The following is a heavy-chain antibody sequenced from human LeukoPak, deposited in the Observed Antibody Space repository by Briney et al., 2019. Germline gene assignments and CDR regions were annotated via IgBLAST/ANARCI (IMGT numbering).Heavy chain of an antibody. V-gene: IGHV3-21*01. D-gene: IGHD4-4*01. CDR1: GFTFSSYS. CDR3: ARSTTDYYYYGMDV. CDR2: ISSSSYI. Sequence: GGSLRLSCAASGFTFSSYSMNWVRQAPGKGLEWVSSISSSSYIYYADSVKGRFTISRDNAKNSLYLQMNSLRAEDTAVYYCARSTTDYYYYGMDVWGQGTTVTVSS. J-gene: IGHJ6*02.